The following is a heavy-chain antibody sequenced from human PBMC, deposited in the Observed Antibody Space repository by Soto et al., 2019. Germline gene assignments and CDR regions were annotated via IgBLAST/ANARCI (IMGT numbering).Heavy chain of an antibody. J-gene: IGHJ4*02. D-gene: IGHD4-4*01. CDR2: ISGSGGST. V-gene: IGHV3-23*01. CDR3: AKVLTTVTTPTGVIDY. CDR1: GFTFSSYA. Sequence: PGGSLRLSCAASGFTFSSYAMSWVRQAPGKGLEWVSAISGSGGSTYYADSVKGRFTISRDNSKNTLYLQMNSLRAEDTAVYYCAKVLTTVTTPTGVIDYWGQGTLVTVSS.